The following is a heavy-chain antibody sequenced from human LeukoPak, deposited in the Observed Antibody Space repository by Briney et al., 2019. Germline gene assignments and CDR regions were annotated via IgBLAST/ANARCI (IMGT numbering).Heavy chain of an antibody. CDR2: ISSSSSYI. CDR3: ARDRWYYYDSSGYSVDY. J-gene: IGHJ4*02. CDR1: GFTFSSYS. D-gene: IGHD3-22*01. Sequence: GGSLRLSCAASGFTFSSYSMNWVRQAPGKGLEWVSSISSSSSYIYYADSVKGRFTISRDNAKNSLYLQMNSLRAEDTAVYYCARDRWYYYDSSGYSVDYWGQGTLVTVPS. V-gene: IGHV3-21*01.